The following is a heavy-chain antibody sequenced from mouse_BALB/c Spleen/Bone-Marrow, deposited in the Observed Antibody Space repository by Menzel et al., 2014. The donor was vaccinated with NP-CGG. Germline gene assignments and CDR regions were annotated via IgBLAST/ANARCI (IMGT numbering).Heavy chain of an antibody. V-gene: IGHV3-2*02. J-gene: IGHJ2*01. D-gene: IGHD3-2*01. Sequence: EVKLVESGPSLVKPSQSLSLTCTVTGYSITSDYAWNWIRQFPGNKLEWMVYVNHSGSTTYNPSLKSRISITLDTSKNQFFLQLNSVTTGDTATYYCARGTARAPWYYFDHWGQGTTLTVSS. CDR2: VNHSGST. CDR3: ARGTARAPWYYFDH. CDR1: GYSITSDYA.